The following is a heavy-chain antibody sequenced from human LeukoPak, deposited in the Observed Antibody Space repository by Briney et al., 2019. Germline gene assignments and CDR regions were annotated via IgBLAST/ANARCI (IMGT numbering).Heavy chain of an antibody. Sequence: SETLSLTCTVSDVSISDYYWSWVRQPPGKGLEWIGYIYYTGSTDYNPSLKSRVTMSVDTSKNQFSLNLRSVTATDTAVYYCARRTYYDTLTGYNYWYFDLWGRGTLVTVSS. D-gene: IGHD3-9*01. V-gene: IGHV4-59*01. CDR1: DVSISDYY. CDR3: ARRTYYDTLTGYNYWYFDL. J-gene: IGHJ2*01. CDR2: IYYTGST.